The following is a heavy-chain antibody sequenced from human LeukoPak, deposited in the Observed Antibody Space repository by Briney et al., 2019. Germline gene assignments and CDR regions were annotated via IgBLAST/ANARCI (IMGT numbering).Heavy chain of an antibody. Sequence: ASVKVSCKTSGCTFNNSAISWVRQAPGQGLEWMGGIIPIFGTANYAQKFQGRVTITADESTSTAYMELSSLRSEDTAVYYCARGPTLTGDTIYNWFDPWGQGTLVTVSS. CDR2: IIPIFGTA. J-gene: IGHJ5*02. CDR1: GCTFNNSA. V-gene: IGHV1-69*01. CDR3: ARGPTLTGDTIYNWFDP. D-gene: IGHD7-27*01.